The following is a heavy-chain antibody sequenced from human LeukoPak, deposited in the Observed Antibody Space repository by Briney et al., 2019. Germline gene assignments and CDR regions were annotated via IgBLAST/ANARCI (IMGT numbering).Heavy chain of an antibody. CDR3: ARDRRYSSSWYYYYYYMDV. D-gene: IGHD6-13*01. Sequence: ASVKVSCKASGYTFTGYYMHWVRQAPGQGLEWMGWINPNSGGTNYAQKFKGRVTMTRDTSISTAYMELSRLRSDDTAVYYCARDRRYSSSWYYYYYYMDVWGKGTTVTVSS. V-gene: IGHV1-2*02. CDR1: GYTFTGYY. J-gene: IGHJ6*03. CDR2: INPNSGGT.